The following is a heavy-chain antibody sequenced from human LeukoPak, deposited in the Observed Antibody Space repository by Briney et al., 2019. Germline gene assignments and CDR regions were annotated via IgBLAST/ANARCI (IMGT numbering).Heavy chain of an antibody. CDR2: ISSTGGTI. Sequence: PGGSLRLSCAASGFTFSCYAMNRVRQAPGKGLEWLSHISSTGGTIYYADSVKGRLTVSRDNAKNSLYLQMNSLRAEDTAVYYCAKSGPYCDSLIEIWGQGALVTVSS. D-gene: IGHD4-17*01. J-gene: IGHJ4*02. V-gene: IGHV3-48*03. CDR3: AKSGPYCDSLIEI. CDR1: GFTFSCYA.